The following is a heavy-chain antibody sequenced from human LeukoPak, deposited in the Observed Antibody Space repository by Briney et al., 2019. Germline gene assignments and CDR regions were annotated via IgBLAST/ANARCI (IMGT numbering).Heavy chain of an antibody. Sequence: SETLSLTCTVSGGSISSTSYYWGWIRQPPGKGLEYIGSIYYSGSTNYNPSLKSRVTISVDTSKNQFSLKLSSVTAADTAVYYCARRYGSGSSGTFDYWGQGTLVTVSS. J-gene: IGHJ4*02. CDR1: GGSISSTSYY. V-gene: IGHV4-39*07. CDR3: ARRYGSGSSGTFDY. D-gene: IGHD3-10*01. CDR2: IYYSGST.